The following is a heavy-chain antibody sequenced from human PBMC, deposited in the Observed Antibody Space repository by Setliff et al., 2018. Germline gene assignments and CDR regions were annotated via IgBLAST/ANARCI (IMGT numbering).Heavy chain of an antibody. J-gene: IGHJ6*03. Sequence: ASVKVSCKAFGGTFSNSAINWVRQAPGQGLEWMGGIIPIRGAADYAQKFQGKVIITADGSTSTAYMELTSLRSDDAAVYYCARGPSGWSSATSRYYFYMDVWGKGTTVTV. CDR1: GGTFSNSA. CDR2: IIPIRGAA. D-gene: IGHD6-19*01. V-gene: IGHV1-69*13. CDR3: ARGPSGWSSATSRYYFYMDV.